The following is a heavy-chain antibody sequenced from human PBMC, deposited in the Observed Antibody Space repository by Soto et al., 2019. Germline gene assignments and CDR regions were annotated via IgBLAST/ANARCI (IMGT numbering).Heavy chain of an antibody. J-gene: IGHJ4*02. CDR3: ARVAAYYYGSGSPPGYYFDY. CDR2: ISAYNGNT. CDR1: GYTFTSYG. V-gene: IGHV1-18*01. Sequence: QVQLVQSGAEVKKPGASVKVSCKASGYTFTSYGISWVRQAPGQGLEWMGWISAYNGNTNYAQKLQGRVTMTTDTSTSTAYMELGSLRSDDTAVYYCARVAAYYYGSGSPPGYYFDYWGQGTLVTVSS. D-gene: IGHD3-10*01.